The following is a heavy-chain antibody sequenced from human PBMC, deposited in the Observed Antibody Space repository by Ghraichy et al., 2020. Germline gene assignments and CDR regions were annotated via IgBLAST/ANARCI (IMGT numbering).Heavy chain of an antibody. V-gene: IGHV4-39*01. CDR1: GGSISSSSYY. D-gene: IGHD3-22*01. J-gene: IGHJ3*02. CDR2: IYYSGST. Sequence: SETLSLTCTVSGGSISSSSYYWGWIRQPPGKGLEWIGSIYYSGSTYYNPSLKSRVTISVDTSKNQFSLKLSSVTAADTAVYYCARSITMIVVITLVAFDIWGQGTMVTVSS. CDR3: ARSITMIVVITLVAFDI.